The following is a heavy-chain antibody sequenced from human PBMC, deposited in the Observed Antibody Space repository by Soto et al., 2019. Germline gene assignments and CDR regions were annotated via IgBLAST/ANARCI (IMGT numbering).Heavy chain of an antibody. CDR3: ARDIAARTSRDYYGMDV. CDR1: GFTFSSYA. J-gene: IGHJ6*01. D-gene: IGHD6-6*01. Sequence: GGSLRLSCAASGFTFSSYAMTWVRQAPGKGLEWVSIISGSGGTTYYADSVKGRFTISRDNSKSTLYLQMNSLRAEDTAVYYCARDIAARTSRDYYGMDVWGQGTTVTVYS. CDR2: ISGSGGTT. V-gene: IGHV3-23*01.